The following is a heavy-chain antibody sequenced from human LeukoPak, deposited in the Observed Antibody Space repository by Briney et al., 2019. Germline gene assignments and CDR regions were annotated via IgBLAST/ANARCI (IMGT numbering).Heavy chain of an antibody. J-gene: IGHJ6*03. Sequence: PSETLSLTCAVYGGSFSGYYWSWIRQPPGKGLEWIGEINHSGSTNYNPSLKSRVTISVDTSKNQFSLKLSSVTAADTAVYYCARTQRPLWSGYLIYYYYMDVWGKGTTVTVSS. V-gene: IGHV4-34*01. CDR2: INHSGST. D-gene: IGHD3-3*01. CDR3: ARTQRPLWSGYLIYYYYMDV. CDR1: GGSFSGYY.